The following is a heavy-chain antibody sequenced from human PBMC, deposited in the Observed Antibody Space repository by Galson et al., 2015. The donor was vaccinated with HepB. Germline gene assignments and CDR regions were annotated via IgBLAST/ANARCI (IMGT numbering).Heavy chain of an antibody. CDR1: GFTFSSYG. CDR2: ISYDGSNK. CDR3: AKARQWGPVPPFDP. Sequence: SLRLSCAASGFTFSSYGMHWVRQAPGKGLEWVAVISYDGSNKYYADSVKGRFTISRDNSKNTLYLQMNSLRAEDTAVYYCAKARQWGPVPPFDPWGQGTLVTVSS. J-gene: IGHJ5*02. V-gene: IGHV3-30*18. D-gene: IGHD1-26*01.